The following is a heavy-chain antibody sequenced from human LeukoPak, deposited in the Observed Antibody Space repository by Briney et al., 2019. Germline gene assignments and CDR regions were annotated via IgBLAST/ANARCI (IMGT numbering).Heavy chain of an antibody. Sequence: GGSLRLSCAASGFTFSSYAMHRVRQAPGKGLEWVAVISYDGSNKYYADSVKGRFTISRDNSKNTLYLQMNSLRAEDTAVYYCARDLILTGPHDAFDIWGQGTMVTVSS. V-gene: IGHV3-30-3*01. CDR3: ARDLILTGPHDAFDI. CDR2: ISYDGSNK. D-gene: IGHD3-9*01. CDR1: GFTFSSYA. J-gene: IGHJ3*02.